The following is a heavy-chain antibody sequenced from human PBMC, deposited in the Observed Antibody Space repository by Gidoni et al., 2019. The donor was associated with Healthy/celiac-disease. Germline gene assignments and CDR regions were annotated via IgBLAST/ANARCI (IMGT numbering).Heavy chain of an antibody. D-gene: IGHD2-15*01. J-gene: IGHJ4*02. CDR2: ISGSGGST. CDR1: GFTFSSYA. V-gene: IGHV3-23*01. Sequence: EVQLLESGGGLVQPGGSLRLSCAASGFTFSSYAMSWVRQAPGKGLEWVSAISGSGGSTYYADSVKGRFTISRDNSKNTLYLQMNSLRAEDTAVYYCAKGPIVVVVAAKSTFFDYWGQGTLVTVSS. CDR3: AKGPIVVVVAAKSTFFDY.